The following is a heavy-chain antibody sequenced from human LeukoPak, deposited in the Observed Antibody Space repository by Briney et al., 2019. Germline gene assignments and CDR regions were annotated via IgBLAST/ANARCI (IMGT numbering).Heavy chain of an antibody. Sequence: SVKVSCKASGGTFSSYAISWVRQAPGQGLEWMGGIIPIFGTANYAQKFQGRVTITADESTSTAYMELSSLRSEDTAVYYCARVGDTAMAIDYWGQGTLVTVSS. D-gene: IGHD5-18*01. CDR1: GGTFSSYA. CDR3: ARVGDTAMAIDY. V-gene: IGHV1-69*01. CDR2: IIPIFGTA. J-gene: IGHJ4*02.